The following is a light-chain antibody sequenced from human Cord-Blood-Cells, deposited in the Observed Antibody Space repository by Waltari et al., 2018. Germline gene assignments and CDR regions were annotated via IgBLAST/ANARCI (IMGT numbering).Light chain of an antibody. Sequence: QSALTQPRSVHGSPGQSVTISCTGTSSDGGGYNYVSWYQQHPGKAPKLMIYDVSKRPSGVPDRFSGSKSGNTASLTISGLQAEDEADYYCCSYAGSYTYVFGTGTKVTVL. V-gene: IGLV2-11*01. J-gene: IGLJ1*01. CDR2: DVS. CDR1: SSDGGGYNY. CDR3: CSYAGSYTYV.